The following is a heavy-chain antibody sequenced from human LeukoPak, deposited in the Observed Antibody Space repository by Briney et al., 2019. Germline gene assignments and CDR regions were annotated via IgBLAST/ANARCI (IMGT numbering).Heavy chain of an antibody. CDR1: GYGFTTYW. CDR2: IYPADSAT. CDR3: ASQLTGITVGEYYMDV. D-gene: IGHD3-16*01. Sequence: AGESLKISCKASGYGFTTYWIGWVRQMPGKGLEWMGIIYPADSATRYSPSFQGQVTISADKSISTAYLQWSSLKASDTAMYYCASQLTGITVGEYYMDVWGKGTTVTVSS. J-gene: IGHJ6*03. V-gene: IGHV5-51*01.